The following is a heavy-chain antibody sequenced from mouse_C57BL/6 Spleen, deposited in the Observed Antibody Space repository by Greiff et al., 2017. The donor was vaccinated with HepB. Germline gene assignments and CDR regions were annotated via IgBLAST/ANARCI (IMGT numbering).Heavy chain of an antibody. V-gene: IGHV1-22*01. Sequence: VQLQQSGPELVKPGASVKMSCKASGYTFTDYTMHWVKQSHGKSLEWIGYINPNNGGTSYNQKFKGKATLTVNKSSSTAYMELRSLTSEDSAVYYCARNYGSSYGGFDYWGQGTTLTVSS. J-gene: IGHJ2*01. CDR3: ARNYGSSYGGFDY. CDR1: GYTFTDYT. CDR2: INPNNGGT. D-gene: IGHD1-1*01.